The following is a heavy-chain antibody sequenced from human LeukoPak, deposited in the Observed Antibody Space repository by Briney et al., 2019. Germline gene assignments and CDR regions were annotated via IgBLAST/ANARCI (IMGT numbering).Heavy chain of an antibody. J-gene: IGHJ4*02. CDR1: GFTFSSYA. CDR2: ISSNGVST. D-gene: IGHD1-26*01. Sequence: GGSLRLSCAASGFTFSSYAMHWVRQAPGKGLEYVSAISSNGVSTYYANSVKGRFTISRDNSKNTLYLQMGSLRAEDMAVYYCARGVVGAESIFDYWGQGTLVTVSS. CDR3: ARGVVGAESIFDY. V-gene: IGHV3-64*01.